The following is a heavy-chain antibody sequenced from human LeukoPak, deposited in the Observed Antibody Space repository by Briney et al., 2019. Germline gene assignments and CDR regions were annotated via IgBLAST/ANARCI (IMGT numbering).Heavy chain of an antibody. CDR2: ISGSGGTT. J-gene: IGHJ3*02. CDR3: AKARAVRGRALDAFDI. CDR1: GFTFSNYA. Sequence: QSGGSLRLSCAASGFTFSNYAMGWVRQVPGKGLEWVSGISGSGGTTYYADSVKGRFTISRDNSKDTLYLQMNSLRAEDTAAYFCAKARAVRGRALDAFDIWGQGTMVTVSS. V-gene: IGHV3-23*01. D-gene: IGHD3-10*01.